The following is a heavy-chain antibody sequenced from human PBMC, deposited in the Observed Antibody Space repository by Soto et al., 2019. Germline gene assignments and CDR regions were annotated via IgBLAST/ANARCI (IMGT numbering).Heavy chain of an antibody. J-gene: IGHJ6*02. D-gene: IGHD3-9*01. CDR3: ARVPYYDILTGRYYYYYGMDV. CDR2: IYYSGST. CDR1: GGYSSSYY. Sequence: PLETLSLTCTVSGGYSSSYYWSWIRQTPGKGLEWIGYIYYSGSTNYNPSLKSRVTISVDTSKNQFSLKLSSVTAADTAVYYCARVPYYDILTGRYYYYYGMDVWGQGTTVTVSS. V-gene: IGHV4-59*01.